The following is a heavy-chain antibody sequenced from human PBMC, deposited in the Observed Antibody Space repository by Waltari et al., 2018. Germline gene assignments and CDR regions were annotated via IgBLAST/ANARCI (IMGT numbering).Heavy chain of an antibody. CDR1: GASSPGYF. V-gene: IGHV4-34*01. Sequence: QVQLHQWGAGQLKPSETLSLTCPASGASSPGYFWSWVRQSPGKGLEWLESIHYSGSTNYNPTLESRLSLSVDTTKKQFSLKLTSVTAADAALYFCARYGEVPASYFFDHWGQGTLVTVSS. CDR2: IHYSGST. D-gene: IGHD2-21*01. CDR3: ARYGEVPASYFFDH. J-gene: IGHJ4*01.